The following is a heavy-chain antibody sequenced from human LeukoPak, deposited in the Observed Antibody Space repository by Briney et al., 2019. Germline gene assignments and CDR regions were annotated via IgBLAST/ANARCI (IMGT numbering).Heavy chain of an antibody. Sequence: GGSLRLSCAASGFTFSSYWMNWARQAPGKGLEWVASINHNGNVNYYVDSVKGRFTFSRDNSKNTLYLQMNSLRAEDTAVYYCATNSRGWFDPWGQGTLVTVSS. CDR1: GFTFSSYW. J-gene: IGHJ5*02. CDR3: ATNSRGWFDP. D-gene: IGHD1-7*01. CDR2: INHNGNVN. V-gene: IGHV3-7*01.